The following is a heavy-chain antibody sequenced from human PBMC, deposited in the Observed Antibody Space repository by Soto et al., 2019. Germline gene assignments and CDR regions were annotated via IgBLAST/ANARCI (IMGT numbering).Heavy chain of an antibody. J-gene: IGHJ5*02. D-gene: IGHD6-19*01. CDR3: ERVAYSSGWFNWFDP. Sequence: SETLSLTCTVSGGSISSGGYYWSWIRQHPGKGLEWIGYIYYSGSTYYNPSLKSRVTISVDTSKNQFSLKLSSVTAAETAVYYCERVAYSSGWFNWFDPWGQGTLVTVSS. V-gene: IGHV4-31*03. CDR1: GGSISSGGYY. CDR2: IYYSGST.